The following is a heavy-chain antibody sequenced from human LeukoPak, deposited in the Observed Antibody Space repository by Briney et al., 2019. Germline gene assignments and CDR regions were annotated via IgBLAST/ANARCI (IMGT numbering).Heavy chain of an antibody. D-gene: IGHD3-22*01. V-gene: IGHV3-21*01. CDR3: AREMYYYDSSGYPLAFDI. CDR2: ISSSSSYI. Sequence: GGSLRLSCAASGFTFSSYSMNWVRQAPGKGLEWVSSISSSSSYIYYADSVKGRFTISRGNAKNSLYLQMNSLRAEDTAVYYCAREMYYYDSSGYPLAFDIWGQGTMVTVSS. J-gene: IGHJ3*02. CDR1: GFTFSSYS.